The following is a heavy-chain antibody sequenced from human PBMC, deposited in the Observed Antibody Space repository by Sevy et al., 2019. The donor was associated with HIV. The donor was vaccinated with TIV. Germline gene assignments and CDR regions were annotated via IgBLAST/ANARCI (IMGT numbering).Heavy chain of an antibody. CDR2: IYHSGST. CDR3: ARERLPNWFDP. D-gene: IGHD4-17*01. J-gene: IGHJ5*02. Sequence: SETLSLTCAVSGGSISSGGYPWSWIRQPPGKGLEWIGYIYHSGSTYYNPSLKSRVTISVDRSKNQFSLKLSSVTAADTAVYYCARERLPNWFDPWGQGTLVTVSS. V-gene: IGHV4-30-2*01. CDR1: GGSISSGGYP.